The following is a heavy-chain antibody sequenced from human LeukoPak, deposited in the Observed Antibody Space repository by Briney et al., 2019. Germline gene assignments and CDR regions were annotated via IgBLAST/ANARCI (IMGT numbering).Heavy chain of an antibody. J-gene: IGHJ3*02. Sequence: PSETLSLTCTVSGGSISSYYWSWIRQPPGKGLECIGYIYNSGSTNYNPSLKSRVSISVDTSKNQFSLKLSSVTAADTAVYYCARSAIDAFDIWGQGTMVTASS. CDR2: IYNSGST. D-gene: IGHD6-25*01. V-gene: IGHV4-59*08. CDR3: ARSAIDAFDI. CDR1: GGSISSYY.